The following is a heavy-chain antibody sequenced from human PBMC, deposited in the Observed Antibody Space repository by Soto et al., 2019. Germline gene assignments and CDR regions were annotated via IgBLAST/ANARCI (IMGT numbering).Heavy chain of an antibody. J-gene: IGHJ6*02. D-gene: IGHD6-6*01. CDR1: GYSFTSYW. V-gene: IGHV5-51*01. Sequence: GESLKISCKGSGYSFTSYWIGWVRQMAGKGLEWRGISYPGDSDTRYSPACQGQVTISAHKSNSTAHLQGSSLKASATAMYSCTRLDGSPIAARYYYGMDVWGQGTAVTVSS. CDR3: TRLDGSPIAARYYYGMDV. CDR2: SYPGDSDT.